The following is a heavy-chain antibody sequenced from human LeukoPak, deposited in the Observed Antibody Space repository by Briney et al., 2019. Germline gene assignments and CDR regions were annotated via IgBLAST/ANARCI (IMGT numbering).Heavy chain of an antibody. CDR3: ARVEWAAADT. D-gene: IGHD6-13*01. V-gene: IGHV3-30*02. CDR1: GFTFDDYG. Sequence: PGGSLRLSCAASGFTFDDYGMHWVRQAPGKGLEWVAFIRYDGSDKFYADSVKGRFTISRDNSKNTLYLQMNSLRVEDTAVYYCARVEWAAADTWGQGALVTVSS. J-gene: IGHJ5*02. CDR2: IRYDGSDK.